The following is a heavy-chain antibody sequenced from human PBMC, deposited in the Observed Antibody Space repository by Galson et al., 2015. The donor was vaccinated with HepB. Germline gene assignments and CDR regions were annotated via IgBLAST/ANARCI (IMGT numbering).Heavy chain of an antibody. D-gene: IGHD2-15*01. CDR1: GFTFSSYA. V-gene: IGHV3-23*01. CDR3: AKEALTPPGYYYYMDV. Sequence: SLRLSCAASGFTFSSYAMSWVRQAPGKGRGGVSTISGSSSTTYYADPVKGRFTISRDNSKNTLYLQMNSLRAEDTAVYYCAKEALTPPGYYYYMDVWGKGTTVTVSS. J-gene: IGHJ6*03. CDR2: ISGSSSTT.